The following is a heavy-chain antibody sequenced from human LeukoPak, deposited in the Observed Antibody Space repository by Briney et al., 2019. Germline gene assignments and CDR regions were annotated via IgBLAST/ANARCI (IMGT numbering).Heavy chain of an antibody. CDR2: IYSGGST. V-gene: IGHV3-53*01. J-gene: IGHJ6*03. Sequence: GGSLRLSCAASGFTVSSNYMSWVRQAPGKGLEWVSVIYSGGSTYYADSVKGRFTISRDNSKNTLYLQMNSLRAEDTAVYYCAREPQDIVVVVAATEPYYMDVWGKGTTVTVSS. CDR1: GFTVSSNY. CDR3: AREPQDIVVVVAATEPYYMDV. D-gene: IGHD2-15*01.